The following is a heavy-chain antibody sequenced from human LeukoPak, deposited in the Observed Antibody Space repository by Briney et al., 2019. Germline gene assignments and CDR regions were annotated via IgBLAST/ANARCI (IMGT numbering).Heavy chain of an antibody. CDR3: ARDYYDSSGYYFGMFDY. CDR1: GGSISSSNW. J-gene: IGHJ4*02. V-gene: IGHV4-4*02. D-gene: IGHD3-22*01. Sequence: PSETLSLTCAVSGGSISSSNWWSWVRPPPGKGLEWIGEIYHSGSTNYNPSLKSRVTISVDKSKNQFSLKLSSVTAADTAVYYCARDYYDSSGYYFGMFDYWGQGTLVTVSS. CDR2: IYHSGST.